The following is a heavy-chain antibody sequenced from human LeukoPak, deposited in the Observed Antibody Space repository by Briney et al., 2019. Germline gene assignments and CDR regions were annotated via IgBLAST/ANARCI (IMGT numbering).Heavy chain of an antibody. CDR2: INPNSGGT. V-gene: IGHV1-2*02. J-gene: IGHJ3*02. CDR3: ARDRAQGRVLRYFDWLYAFDI. CDR1: GYAFTVYY. D-gene: IGHD3-9*01. Sequence: ASVKVSCKASGYAFTVYYMHWVRQAPGQGLEWMGWINPNSGGTNYAQKFQGRVTMTRDTSTSTAYMELRSLRSDDTAVYYCARDRAQGRVLRYFDWLYAFDIWGQGTMVTVSS.